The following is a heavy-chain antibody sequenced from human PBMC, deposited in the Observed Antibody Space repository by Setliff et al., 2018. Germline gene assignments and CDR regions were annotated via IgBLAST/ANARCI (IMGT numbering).Heavy chain of an antibody. CDR1: GGSISSSY. D-gene: IGHD5-12*01. CDR2: ISHSANK. V-gene: IGHV4-4*08. J-gene: IGHJ4*02. CDR3: ARESRFGCSGYDCAFDY. Sequence: SETLSLTCNVSGGSISSSYWSWIRQPPGKGLEWIGGISHSANKYYNPSFRTGVTISVDMSKNQFFLNLDSVTAADTALYYCARESRFGCSGYDCAFDYWGQGMLVTVSS.